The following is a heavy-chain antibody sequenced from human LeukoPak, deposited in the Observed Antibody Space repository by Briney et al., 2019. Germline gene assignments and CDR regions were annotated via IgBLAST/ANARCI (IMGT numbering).Heavy chain of an antibody. CDR3: AREGSPWELRGAFDI. CDR2: IIPIFGTA. CDR1: GSTFSSYA. V-gene: IGHV1-69*01. Sequence: ASVKVSCKASGSTFSSYAISWVRQAPGQGLEWMGGIIPIFGTANHAQKFQGRVTITADESTSTAYMELSSLRSEDTAVYYCAREGSPWELRGAFDIWGQGTMVTVSS. J-gene: IGHJ3*02. D-gene: IGHD3-3*01.